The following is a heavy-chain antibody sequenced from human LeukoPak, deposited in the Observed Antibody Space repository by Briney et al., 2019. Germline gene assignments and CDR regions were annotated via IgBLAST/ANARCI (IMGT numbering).Heavy chain of an antibody. J-gene: IGHJ4*02. V-gene: IGHV3-21*06. Sequence: GGSLRLSCAASGFTFSSYSMNWVRQAPGKGREWVSSISSSSSYIYYADSVKGRFTISRDNAKNSLYLQKNSVRAEDTAVYYCAREMVRRVIIDYWGQGTLVTVSS. CDR1: GFTFSSYS. D-gene: IGHD3-10*01. CDR3: AREMVRRVIIDY. CDR2: ISSSSSYI.